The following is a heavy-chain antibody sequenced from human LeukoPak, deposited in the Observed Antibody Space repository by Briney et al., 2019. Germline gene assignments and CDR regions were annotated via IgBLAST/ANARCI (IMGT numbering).Heavy chain of an antibody. CDR2: IHPGDSDT. CDR1: GYSFTSYW. Sequence: GESLKISCKGSGYSFTSYWIGWVRQMPGKGLEWTGIIHPGDSDTRYSPSFQGQVTISADKSISTAYLQWSSLKASDTAMYYCARPVYCGGDCYAFDYWGQGTLVTVSS. J-gene: IGHJ4*02. V-gene: IGHV5-51*01. D-gene: IGHD2-21*02. CDR3: ARPVYCGGDCYAFDY.